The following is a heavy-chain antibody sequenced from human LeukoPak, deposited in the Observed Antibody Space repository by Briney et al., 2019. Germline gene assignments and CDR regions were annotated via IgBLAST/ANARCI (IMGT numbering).Heavy chain of an antibody. CDR3: ARDSSSFISNFDY. J-gene: IGHJ4*02. CDR1: GYTFTGYY. Sequence: ASVKVSCKASGYTFTGYYMHWVRQAPGQGLEWMGWINPNSGGTNYAQKLQGRVTMTTDTSTSTAYMELRSLRSDDTAVYYCARDSSSFISNFDYWGQGTLVTVSS. D-gene: IGHD6-6*01. V-gene: IGHV1-2*02. CDR2: INPNSGGT.